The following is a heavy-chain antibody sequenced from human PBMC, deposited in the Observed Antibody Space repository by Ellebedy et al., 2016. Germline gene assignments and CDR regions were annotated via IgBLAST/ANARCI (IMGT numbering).Heavy chain of an antibody. J-gene: IGHJ4*02. D-gene: IGHD3-22*01. V-gene: IGHV3-11*01. CDR2: ITSSGNSM. Sequence: GESLKISCAASRITFSDYYMTWIRQAPGKGLEWVSHITSSGNSMFYADSVKGRFTISRDNAKNSLYLQMNSLRAEDTAVYYCARLYGHTDSSGYFDYFDYWGQGTLVTVSS. CDR3: ARLYGHTDSSGYFDYFDY. CDR1: RITFSDYY.